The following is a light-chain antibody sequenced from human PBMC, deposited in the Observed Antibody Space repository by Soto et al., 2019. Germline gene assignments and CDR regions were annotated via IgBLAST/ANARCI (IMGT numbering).Light chain of an antibody. CDR1: TSNIGTNS. CDR2: DNN. J-gene: IGLJ3*02. CDR3: ATWDDNLNIWV. V-gene: IGLV1-44*01. Sequence: QSVLTQPPSASGTLGQRVTISCSGSTSNIGTNSVNWYQHLPATAPNLLIYDNNQRPSEVPDRFSGSRSGTSASLAISGLQFEDGAEYFCATWDDNLNIWVFGAGTKLTVL.